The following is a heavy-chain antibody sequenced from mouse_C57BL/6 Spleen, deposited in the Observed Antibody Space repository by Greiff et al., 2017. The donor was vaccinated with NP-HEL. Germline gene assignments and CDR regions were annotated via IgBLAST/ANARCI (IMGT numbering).Heavy chain of an antibody. CDR2: IHPSDSDT. V-gene: IGHV1-74*01. CDR1: GYTFTSYW. CDR3: TISKRNSPYFDY. J-gene: IGHJ2*01. Sequence: VQLQQSGADLVKPGASVTVSCTASGYTFTSYWMHWVKQRPGQSLQWIGRIHPSDSDTNYNQKFKGPATLTVDQSSSTAYLQLSILTSEDSAVYYCTISKRNSPYFDYWGQGTTLTVSS. D-gene: IGHD2-1*01.